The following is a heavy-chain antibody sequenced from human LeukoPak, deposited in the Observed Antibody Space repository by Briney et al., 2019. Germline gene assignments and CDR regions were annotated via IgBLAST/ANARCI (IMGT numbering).Heavy chain of an antibody. J-gene: IGHJ4*02. CDR1: GYTFTGYY. D-gene: IGHD5-18*01. CDR2: INPNSGGT. CDR3: AREYVDTAMVPTFDY. Sequence: GASVKVSCKASGYTFTGYYMHWVRQAPGQGLERMGWINPNSGGTNYAQKFQGRVTMTRDTSISTAYMELSRLRSDDTAVYYCAREYVDTAMVPTFDYWGQGTLVTVSS. V-gene: IGHV1-2*02.